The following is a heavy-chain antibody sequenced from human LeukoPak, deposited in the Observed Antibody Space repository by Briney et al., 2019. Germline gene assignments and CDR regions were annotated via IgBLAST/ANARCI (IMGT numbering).Heavy chain of an antibody. Sequence: GASVKVSCKASGYTFTSHGISWVRQAPGQGLEWMGWVNPNSGGTNYAQKFQGRVTMTRDTSISTAYMELSRLRSDDTAVYYCARDGTNYYGSGSYYFRTNWFDPWGQGTLVTVSS. D-gene: IGHD3-10*01. CDR1: GYTFTSHG. CDR3: ARDGTNYYGSGSYYFRTNWFDP. CDR2: VNPNSGGT. V-gene: IGHV1-2*02. J-gene: IGHJ5*02.